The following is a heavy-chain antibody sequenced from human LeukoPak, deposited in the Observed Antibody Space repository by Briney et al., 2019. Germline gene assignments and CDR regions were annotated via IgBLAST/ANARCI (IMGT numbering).Heavy chain of an antibody. J-gene: IGHJ4*02. CDR1: GYTFTDYY. Sequence: ASVKVSCKASGYTFTDYYMHWVRQAPGQGLEWMGRINPSSGGTNYAQKFQGRVTMTRDTSISTASMELSSLRSDDTAVYYCTRSDYDTSGEFDYWGQGTLVTVSS. CDR2: INPSSGGT. CDR3: TRSDYDTSGEFDY. D-gene: IGHD3-22*01. V-gene: IGHV1-2*06.